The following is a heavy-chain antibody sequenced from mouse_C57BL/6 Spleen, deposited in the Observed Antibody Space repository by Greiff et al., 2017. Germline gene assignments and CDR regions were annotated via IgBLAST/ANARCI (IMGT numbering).Heavy chain of an antibody. Sequence: DVHLVESEGGLVQPGSSMKLSCTASGFTFSDYYMAWVRQVPEKGLEWVANINYDGSSTYYLDSLKSRFIISRDNAKNILYLQMSSLKSEDTATYYCARDQSRRGFDYWGQGTTLTVSS. V-gene: IGHV5-16*01. CDR2: INYDGSST. CDR1: GFTFSDYY. CDR3: ARDQSRRGFDY. J-gene: IGHJ2*01.